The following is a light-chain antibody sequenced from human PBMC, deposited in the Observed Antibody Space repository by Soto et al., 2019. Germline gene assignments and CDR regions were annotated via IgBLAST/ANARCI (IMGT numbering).Light chain of an antibody. CDR1: SSDVGGYNY. CDR2: EVS. V-gene: IGLV2-14*01. J-gene: IGLJ1*01. Sequence: QSVLTQPASVSGSPGQSITISCTGTSSDVGGYNYVSWYQQHPGKDPKLMIFEVSDRPSGVSNRFSGSKSGNTASLTISGLQAEDEADYYCRSYTTSRTPLLGPGPKVT. CDR3: RSYTTSRTPL.